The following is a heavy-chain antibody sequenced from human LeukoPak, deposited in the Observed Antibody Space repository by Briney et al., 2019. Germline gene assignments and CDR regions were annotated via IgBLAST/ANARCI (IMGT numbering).Heavy chain of an antibody. CDR3: ARGPTTVVTLDY. J-gene: IGHJ4*02. D-gene: IGHD4-23*01. CDR2: IYHSGST. Sequence: SETLSLTCTVSGGSISSGGYYWSWIRQPPGKGLEWIGYIYHSGSTYYNPSLKSRVTISVDRSKNQFSLKLSSVTAADTAVYYCARGPTTVVTLDYWGQGTLVTVSS. CDR1: GGSISSGGYY. V-gene: IGHV4-30-2*01.